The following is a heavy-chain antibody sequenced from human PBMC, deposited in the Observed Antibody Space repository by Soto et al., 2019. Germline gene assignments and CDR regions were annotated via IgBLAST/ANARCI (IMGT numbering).Heavy chain of an antibody. CDR2: IYYSGST. CDR1: GGSISSSSYY. V-gene: IGHV4-39*01. CDR3: ARKALQLGPVRYYYYMDV. D-gene: IGHD6-13*01. J-gene: IGHJ6*03. Sequence: QLQLQESGPGLVKPSETLSLTCTVSGGSISSSSYYWGWIRQPPGKGLEWIGSIYYSGSTYYNPSLKSRVTISVATSKNQFSLKLSSVTAADTAVYYCARKALQLGPVRYYYYMDVWGKGTTVTVSS.